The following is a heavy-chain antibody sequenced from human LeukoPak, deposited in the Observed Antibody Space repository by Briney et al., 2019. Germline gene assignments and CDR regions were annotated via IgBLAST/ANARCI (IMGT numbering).Heavy chain of an antibody. CDR2: INPNSGGT. Sequence: ASVKVSCKASGYTFTGCYMHWARQAPGQGLEWMGWINPNSGGTNYAQKFQGRVTMTRDTSISTAYMELSRLRSDDTAVYYCARSYSSSWFFDYWGQGTLVTVSS. J-gene: IGHJ4*02. CDR1: GYTFTGCY. V-gene: IGHV1-2*02. D-gene: IGHD6-13*01. CDR3: ARSYSSSWFFDY.